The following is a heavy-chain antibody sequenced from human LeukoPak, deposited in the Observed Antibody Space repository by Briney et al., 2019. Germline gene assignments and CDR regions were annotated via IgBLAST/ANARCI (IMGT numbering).Heavy chain of an antibody. CDR1: GFTVSNNY. V-gene: IGHV3-66*01. J-gene: IGHJ4*02. Sequence: GGSLRLSCAASGFTVSNNYMSWVRQAPGKGLEWVSAIYGGGNTYYADSVKGRFTISRDNSKNSLYLQMNSLRAEDTALYYCARDFEYSYGHGDYWGQGTLVTVSS. CDR2: IYGGGNT. D-gene: IGHD5-18*01. CDR3: ARDFEYSYGHGDY.